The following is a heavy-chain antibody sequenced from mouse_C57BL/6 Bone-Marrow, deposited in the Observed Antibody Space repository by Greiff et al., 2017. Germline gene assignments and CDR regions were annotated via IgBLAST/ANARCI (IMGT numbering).Heavy chain of an antibody. CDR3: ARFSTTAVVATGYFDV. CDR1: GFNIKNTY. CDR2: IDPANGNT. V-gene: IGHV14-3*01. J-gene: IGHJ1*03. Sequence: VQLQQSVAELVRPGASVKLSCTASGFNIKNTYMHWVKQRPEQGLEWIGRIDPANGNTKYAPKFQGKATITADTSSNTAYLPLSSLTSETTAIYYCARFSTTAVVATGYFDVWGTGTTVTVSS. D-gene: IGHD1-1*01.